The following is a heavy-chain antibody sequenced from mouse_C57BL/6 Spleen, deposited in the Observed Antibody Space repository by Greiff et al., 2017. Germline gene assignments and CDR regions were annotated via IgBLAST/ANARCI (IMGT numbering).Heavy chain of an antibody. CDR3: ARGPYYYGSSSYYAMDY. CDR2: ISYDGSN. Sequence: DVQLQESGPGLVKPSQSLSLTCSVTGYSITSGYYWNWIRQFPGNKLEWMGYISYDGSNNYNPSLKNRISITRDTSKNQFFLKLNSVTTEDTATYYCARGPYYYGSSSYYAMDYWGQGTSVTVSS. CDR1: GYSITSGYY. V-gene: IGHV3-6*01. J-gene: IGHJ4*01. D-gene: IGHD1-1*01.